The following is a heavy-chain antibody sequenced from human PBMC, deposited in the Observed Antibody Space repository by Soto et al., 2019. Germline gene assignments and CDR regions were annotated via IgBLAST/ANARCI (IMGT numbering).Heavy chain of an antibody. Sequence: SETLSLTCTVSGGSISSGDYYWSWIRQHPGKGLEWIGYIYYSGSTYYTPSLKSRVTISIDTSKNRFSLKLSSVTAADTAVYYCARLLHLGELSFDYWGQGTLVTVSS. CDR2: IYYSGST. V-gene: IGHV4-31*03. CDR1: GGSISSGDYY. D-gene: IGHD3-16*02. J-gene: IGHJ4*02. CDR3: ARLLHLGELSFDY.